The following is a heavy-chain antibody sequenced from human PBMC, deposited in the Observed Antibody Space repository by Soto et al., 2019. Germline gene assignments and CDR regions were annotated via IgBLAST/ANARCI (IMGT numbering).Heavy chain of an antibody. CDR1: GGSISSGGYS. CDR2: IYHSGST. Sequence: SETLSLTCAVSGGSISSGGYSWSWIRQPPGKGLEWIGYIYHSGSTYYNPSLKSRVTISVDTSKNQFSLKLSSVTAADTAVYYCARRWGRSFDYWGQGTPVTVS. V-gene: IGHV4-30-2*01. D-gene: IGHD2-15*01. CDR3: ARRWGRSFDY. J-gene: IGHJ4*02.